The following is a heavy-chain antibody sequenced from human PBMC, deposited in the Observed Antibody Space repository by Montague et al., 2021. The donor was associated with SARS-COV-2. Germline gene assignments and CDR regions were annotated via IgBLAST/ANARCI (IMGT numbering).Heavy chain of an antibody. CDR2: IYTSGST. D-gene: IGHD3-22*01. CDR3: ARGALFYDSSGYYSDAFDI. Sequence: SETLSLTCTVSGGTMSRYYWDWIRQSAGKGLEWIGRIYTSGSTNYDPSLKSRVTMSVDTSKNQFSLELSSVIAADTAVYYCARGALFYDSSGYYSDAFDIWGQGTMVTVSS. CDR1: GGTMSRYY. V-gene: IGHV4-4*07. J-gene: IGHJ3*02.